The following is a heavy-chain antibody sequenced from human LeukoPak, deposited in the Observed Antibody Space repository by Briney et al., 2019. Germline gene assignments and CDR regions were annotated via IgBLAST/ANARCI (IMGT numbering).Heavy chain of an antibody. CDR3: ARDDYGGTNFDY. CDR2: ISSSSSYI. J-gene: IGHJ4*02. Sequence: PGGSLRLSCAASGFTFSSYSMNWVRQAPGKGLEWVSSISSSSSYIYYADSVKGRFTISRDNAKNSLCLQMNSLRAEDTAVYYRARDDYGGTNFDYWGQGTLVTVSS. CDR1: GFTFSSYS. D-gene: IGHD4-23*01. V-gene: IGHV3-21*01.